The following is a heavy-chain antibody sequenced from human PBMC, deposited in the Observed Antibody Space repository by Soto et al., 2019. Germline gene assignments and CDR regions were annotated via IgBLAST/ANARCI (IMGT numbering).Heavy chain of an antibody. Sequence: QVQLVESGGGLVKHGGSLRLSCAASGFTFRDYYMTWIRQAPGKGLEWVSYISSSGTGIYYADSVKGRFTISRDNAKNSLYLQMSSLRAEDTAVYYCARAFSDAFDIWGQGTMVTVSS. CDR1: GFTFRDYY. J-gene: IGHJ3*02. CDR2: ISSSGTGI. CDR3: ARAFSDAFDI. V-gene: IGHV3-11*01.